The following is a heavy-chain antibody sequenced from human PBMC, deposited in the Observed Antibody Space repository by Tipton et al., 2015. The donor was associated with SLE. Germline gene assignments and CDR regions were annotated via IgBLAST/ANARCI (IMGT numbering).Heavy chain of an antibody. J-gene: IGHJ4*02. D-gene: IGHD5-24*01. V-gene: IGHV4-34*01. Sequence: LRLSCSVSGGSISSYYWSWIRQPPGKGLEWIGEINHSGSTNYNPSLKSQVTILVDTSKNQFSQKLTSVTAADTAVYYCARSRVGYNDEGDYGAQGTLVTVSS. CDR2: INHSGST. CDR1: GGSISSYY. CDR3: ARSRVGYNDEGDY.